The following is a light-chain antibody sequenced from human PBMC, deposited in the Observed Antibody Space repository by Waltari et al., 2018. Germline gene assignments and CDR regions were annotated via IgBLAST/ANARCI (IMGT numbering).Light chain of an antibody. Sequence: CRASQTVRTTYLAWYQQNPGRAPTLLIYGASSRATGIPDRFSGSGSGTDFSLTISSLEPEDFAVYCCQQYDISPLTFGGGTKVAIK. J-gene: IGKJ4*02. CDR1: QTVRTTY. CDR2: GAS. V-gene: IGKV3-20*01. CDR3: QQYDISPLT.